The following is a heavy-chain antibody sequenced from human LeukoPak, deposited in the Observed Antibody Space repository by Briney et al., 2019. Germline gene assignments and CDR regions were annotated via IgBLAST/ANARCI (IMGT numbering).Heavy chain of an antibody. Sequence: PGGSLRLSCAASGFTFSSYWMSWVRQAPGKGLECVANIKQDGSEKYYVDSVKGRFTISRDNAKNSLYLQMNSLRAEDTAVYYCARVGYDFWSGYYNPYYFDYWGQGTLVTVSS. CDR2: IKQDGSEK. V-gene: IGHV3-7*01. CDR3: ARVGYDFWSGYYNPYYFDY. CDR1: GFTFSSYW. J-gene: IGHJ4*02. D-gene: IGHD3-3*01.